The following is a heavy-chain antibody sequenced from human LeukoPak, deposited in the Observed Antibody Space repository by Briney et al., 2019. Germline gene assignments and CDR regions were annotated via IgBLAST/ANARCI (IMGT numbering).Heavy chain of an antibody. J-gene: IGHJ4*02. Sequence: GGSLRLSCAASGFTFSAFSMNWVRQAPGKGLEWVSAISSSSSDIYYTDSVKGRFTISRDNANNFLYLQVSSLRAEDTAVYYCTRRLDDWGQGTLVTVSS. D-gene: IGHD3-16*01. CDR1: GFTFSAFS. CDR3: TRRLDD. CDR2: ISSSSSDI. V-gene: IGHV3-21*01.